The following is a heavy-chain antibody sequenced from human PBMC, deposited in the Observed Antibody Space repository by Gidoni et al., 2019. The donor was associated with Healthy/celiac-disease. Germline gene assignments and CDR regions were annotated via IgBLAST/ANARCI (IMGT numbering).Heavy chain of an antibody. J-gene: IGHJ4*02. CDR2: IYYSGCT. D-gene: IGHD3-22*01. CDR1: GGSISGGDYY. V-gene: IGHV4-30-4*01. CDR3: ARSGYGLDY. Sequence: QVQLQESGRGLVKPSQTLSLTCTVSGGSISGGDYYWSLIRRPPGKGLEWIGYIYYSGCTYYNPSLKILVTISVDTSKNQFSLKLSSVTAADTAGYYCARSGYGLDYWGQGTPVTVSS.